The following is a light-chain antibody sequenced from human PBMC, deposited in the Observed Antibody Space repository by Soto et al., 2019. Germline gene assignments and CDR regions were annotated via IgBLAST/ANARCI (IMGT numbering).Light chain of an antibody. V-gene: IGLV2-14*01. CDR3: NSYTALSNRV. J-gene: IGLJ1*01. Sequence: QSALTQPASVSGSPGQSITISCTGTSTDIGAYNYVSWYQQQPGKAPKLLIYEVTNRPSGVSNRFSGSKSGNTASLTISGLQAEDEANYYCNSYTALSNRVFGTGTKVTV. CDR2: EVT. CDR1: STDIGAYNY.